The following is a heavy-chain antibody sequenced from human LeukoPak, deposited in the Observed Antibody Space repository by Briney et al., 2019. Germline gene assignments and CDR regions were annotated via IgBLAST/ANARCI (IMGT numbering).Heavy chain of an antibody. CDR1: GFTFSGFW. D-gene: IGHD2-15*01. Sequence: GGSLRLSCAVSGFTFSGFWMSWSRQAPGKGLEWVASINSDGSEGYYADVVKGRFTISRDNAKNSLYLQINSLRAEDTAVYYCAREASAAPMDVWGQGTTVTVSS. V-gene: IGHV3-7*03. CDR2: INSDGSEG. J-gene: IGHJ6*02. CDR3: AREASAAPMDV.